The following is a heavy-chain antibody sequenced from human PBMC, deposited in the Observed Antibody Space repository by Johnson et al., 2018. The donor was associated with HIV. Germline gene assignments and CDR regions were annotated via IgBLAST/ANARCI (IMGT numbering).Heavy chain of an antibody. CDR2: ISWNTASI. J-gene: IGHJ3*01. V-gene: IGHV3-9*01. CDR1: GFSFDDYA. D-gene: IGHD4-17*01. Sequence: VQLVESGGGLVQPGRSLRLSCAASGFSFDDYAMHWVRQPPGKGLEWVAAISWNTASIGYADSVKGRFTISRDNAKRSLFLQMNSLRTEDTALYYCAKNSGDYASFSGYAFDLWGQGTMVTVSS. CDR3: AKNSGDYASFSGYAFDL.